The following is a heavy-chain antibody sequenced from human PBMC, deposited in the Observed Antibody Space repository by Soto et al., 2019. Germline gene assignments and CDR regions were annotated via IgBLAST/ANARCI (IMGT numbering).Heavy chain of an antibody. Sequence: SETLSLTCSVSDDSINSDKYYWGWIRQPPGKGLEWIGSIYYRGNAYYNPSLQTRVTISLDKSRSQFSLKLNSVTAADSAVYFCARLEGRATISYSFDFWGRGPLVTVSS. CDR3: ARLEGRATISYSFDF. V-gene: IGHV4-39*01. D-gene: IGHD2-15*01. CDR2: IYYRGNA. J-gene: IGHJ4*02. CDR1: DDSINSDKYY.